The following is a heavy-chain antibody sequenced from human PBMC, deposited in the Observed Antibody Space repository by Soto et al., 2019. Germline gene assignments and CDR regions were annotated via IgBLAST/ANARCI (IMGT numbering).Heavy chain of an antibody. Sequence: QVQLVQSGAEVKKPGSSVKVSCKASGGTFSSYAITWVRQAPGQGLEWMGGIIPIFGTANYAQKFQGRVTITADKSTSIAYMELSSLRSEDTAVYYCARVAVGAARPYYCGMDVWGQGTTVTVSS. J-gene: IGHJ6*02. V-gene: IGHV1-69*06. D-gene: IGHD6-6*01. CDR2: IIPIFGTA. CDR1: GGTFSSYA. CDR3: ARVAVGAARPYYCGMDV.